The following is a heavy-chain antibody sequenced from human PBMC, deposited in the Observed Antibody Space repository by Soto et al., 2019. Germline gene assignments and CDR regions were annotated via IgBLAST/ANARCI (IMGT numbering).Heavy chain of an antibody. J-gene: IGHJ2*01. Sequence: QVQLVQSGAEVKKPGSSVKVSCKASGGTFSSYAISWVRQAPGQGLEWMGGIIPIFGTANYAQKFQGRVTLTADESTSTAYMELSSLRSEDTAVYYCAGPVTGLSNWDFDLWGRGALVTVSS. CDR3: AGPVTGLSNWDFDL. V-gene: IGHV1-69*12. CDR2: IIPIFGTA. D-gene: IGHD3-10*01. CDR1: GGTFSSYA.